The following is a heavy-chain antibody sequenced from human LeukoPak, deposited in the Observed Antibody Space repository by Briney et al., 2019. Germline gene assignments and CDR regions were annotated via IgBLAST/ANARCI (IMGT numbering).Heavy chain of an antibody. CDR2: ISKSGNT. V-gene: IGHV4-59*01. Sequence: SETLSLTYTVSGGSITSYYWSWVRQPPGQALEWIGYISKSGNTNYHPSLKSRVSISVATSKNQFSLKVTSVAAADTALYYCVSGSSGWGLNWGQGILVTVSS. CDR1: GGSITSYY. CDR3: VSGSSGWGLN. J-gene: IGHJ4*02. D-gene: IGHD6-19*01.